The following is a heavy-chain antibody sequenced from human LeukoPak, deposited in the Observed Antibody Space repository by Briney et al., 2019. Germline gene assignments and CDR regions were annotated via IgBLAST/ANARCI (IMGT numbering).Heavy chain of an antibody. CDR2: ISDGSNT. V-gene: IGHV3-30-3*01. Sequence: GGSLRLSCAASGFTLSNYAMHRVRQAPGTGLEWEAVISDGSNTYYADSVKGRFSISRDNSKNTLYVQMNSLRAEDTAVYYCARDGGYPTGFFDDWGQGTLVTVSS. CDR1: GFTLSNYA. CDR3: ARDGGYPTGFFDD. D-gene: IGHD3-16*01. J-gene: IGHJ4*02.